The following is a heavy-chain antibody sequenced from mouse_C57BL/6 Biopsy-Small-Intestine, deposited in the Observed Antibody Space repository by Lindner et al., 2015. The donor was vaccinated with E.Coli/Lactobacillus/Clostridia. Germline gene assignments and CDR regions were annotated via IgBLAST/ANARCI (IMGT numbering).Heavy chain of an antibody. J-gene: IGHJ2*01. CDR3: ALHYYGSSPFDY. CDR1: GYTFTSYG. CDR2: IYPRSGNT. Sequence: VQLQESGAELARPGASVKLSCKASGYTFTSYGISWVKQRTGQGLEWIGEIYPRSGNTYYNEKFKGKATLTADKSSSTAYMELRSLTSEDSAVYFCALHYYGSSPFDYWGQGTTLTVSS. V-gene: IGHV1-81*01. D-gene: IGHD1-1*01.